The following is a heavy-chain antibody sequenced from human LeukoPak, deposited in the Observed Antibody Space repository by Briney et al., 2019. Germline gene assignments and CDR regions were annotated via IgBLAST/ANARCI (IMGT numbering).Heavy chain of an antibody. V-gene: IGHV3-23*01. Sequence: GGSLRLSCAASGFTFSSYAMRWVRQAPGKGLEWVSDISGSGGATNYADSVKGRFTISRDNSKNTLYLEMNSLRDEDTAVYYCAKSPYSSGWFFNWGQGTLVTVSS. CDR3: AKSPYSSGWFFN. CDR2: ISGSGGAT. J-gene: IGHJ4*02. D-gene: IGHD6-19*01. CDR1: GFTFSSYA.